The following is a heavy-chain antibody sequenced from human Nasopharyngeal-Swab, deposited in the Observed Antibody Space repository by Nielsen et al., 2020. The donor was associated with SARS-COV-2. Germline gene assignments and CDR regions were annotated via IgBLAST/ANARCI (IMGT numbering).Heavy chain of an antibody. V-gene: IGHV3-21*01. Sequence: GGSLRPSCAASGFTFNNYNFNWVRQAPGKGLEWVSSISSSSYIYYADSVKGRFTISRDNAKNSLYLQMNSLRAEDTAVYYCARDGLDYDFWSAYFMDVWGQGTTVTVSS. D-gene: IGHD3-3*01. CDR3: ARDGLDYDFWSAYFMDV. J-gene: IGHJ6*02. CDR1: GFTFNNYN. CDR2: ISSSSYI.